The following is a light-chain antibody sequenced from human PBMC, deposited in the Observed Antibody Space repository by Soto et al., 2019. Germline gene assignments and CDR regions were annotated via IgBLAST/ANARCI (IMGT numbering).Light chain of an antibody. J-gene: IGKJ5*01. Sequence: IVLTQSPGTLSLSPGERATLSCRASQSVSSSYLAWYQQKPGQAPRLVIYGASSRATGIPDRFSGSGSGTDFTLTISRLEPEDFAVYYCQQYGSSPLITFGQGTRLEIK. V-gene: IGKV3-20*01. CDR2: GAS. CDR1: QSVSSSY. CDR3: QQYGSSPLIT.